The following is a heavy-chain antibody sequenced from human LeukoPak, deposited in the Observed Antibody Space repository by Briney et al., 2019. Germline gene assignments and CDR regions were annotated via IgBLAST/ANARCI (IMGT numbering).Heavy chain of an antibody. Sequence: SGRSLRLSCAASGFSFSDYAMHWVRQAPGKGLEWVALISYDGGSQYYADSVRGRFTISRDNSQSTLYLQMNSLSAEDTAVYYCARERRGWYQGYWGQGILVTVSS. CDR1: GFSFSDYA. V-gene: IGHV3-30*03. J-gene: IGHJ4*02. D-gene: IGHD6-19*01. CDR2: ISYDGGSQ. CDR3: ARERRGWYQGY.